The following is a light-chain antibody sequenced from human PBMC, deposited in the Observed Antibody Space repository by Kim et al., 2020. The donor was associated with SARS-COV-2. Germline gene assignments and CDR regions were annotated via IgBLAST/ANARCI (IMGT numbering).Light chain of an antibody. J-gene: IGKJ1*01. CDR2: WAS. CDR3: QQYYSTHRT. CDR1: QSVLYSSNNKNY. Sequence: DIVMTQSPDSLAVSLGERATINCKSSQSVLYSSNNKNYLAWYQQKPGQPPKLLIYWASTRESGVPDRFSGSGSGTDFTLTISSLQDEDVAVYYCQQYYSTHRTFGQGTKVDIK. V-gene: IGKV4-1*01.